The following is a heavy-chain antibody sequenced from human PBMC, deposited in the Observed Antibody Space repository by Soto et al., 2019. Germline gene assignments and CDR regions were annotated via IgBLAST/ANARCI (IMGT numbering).Heavy chain of an antibody. CDR3: ARWVAGTLDY. J-gene: IGHJ4*02. V-gene: IGHV4-30-2*01. CDR1: GGSISSGGYS. Sequence: QLQLQESGSGLVKPSQTLSLTCAVSGGSISSGGYSWSWIRQPPGKGLEWLGYIYHSGSTYYNPARKSRVTISVDRSKNQFSLKLSSVTAADTAVYYCARWVAGTLDYWGQGTLVTVSS. D-gene: IGHD6-19*01. CDR2: IYHSGST.